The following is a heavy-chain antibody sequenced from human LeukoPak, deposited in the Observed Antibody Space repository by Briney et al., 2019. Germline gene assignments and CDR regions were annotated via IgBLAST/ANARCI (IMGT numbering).Heavy chain of an antibody. V-gene: IGHV3-21*06. CDR1: GFTFSSYS. Sequence: GSLRLSCAASGFTFSSYSMNWVRQVPGKGLEWVSSISSSSSYIYYADSVKGRFTISRDNAKNSLYLQMNSLRAEDTAVYYCAREDSEYGMDVWGQGTTVTVSS. D-gene: IGHD1-26*01. CDR2: ISSSSSYI. J-gene: IGHJ6*02. CDR3: AREDSEYGMDV.